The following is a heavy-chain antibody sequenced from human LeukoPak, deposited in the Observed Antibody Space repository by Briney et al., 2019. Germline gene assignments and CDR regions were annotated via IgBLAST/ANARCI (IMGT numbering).Heavy chain of an antibody. CDR1: GFSFSSYW. CDR2: IYYSGST. J-gene: IGHJ5*02. Sequence: PGGSLRLSCAASGFSFSSYWMSWIRQPPGKGLEWIGSIYYSGSTYYNPSLKSRVTISVDTSKNQFSLKLSSVTAADTAVYYCARHSSIVGSFDPWGQGTLVTVSS. V-gene: IGHV4-39*01. D-gene: IGHD1-26*01. CDR3: ARHSSIVGSFDP.